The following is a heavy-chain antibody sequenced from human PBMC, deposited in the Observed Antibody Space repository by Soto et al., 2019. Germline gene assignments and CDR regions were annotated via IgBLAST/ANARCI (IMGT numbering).Heavy chain of an antibody. J-gene: IGHJ4*02. CDR1: GGSFSVYY. V-gene: IGHV4-34*01. Sequence: PSETLSLTCAVYGGSFSVYYWSWIRQPPGKGLEWIGEINHSGSTNYNPSLKSRVTISVDTSKNQFSLKLSSVTAADTAVYYCARGGRLWAYGDLNKFDYWGQGTLVTVSS. CDR2: INHSGST. D-gene: IGHD4-17*01. CDR3: ARGGRLWAYGDLNKFDY.